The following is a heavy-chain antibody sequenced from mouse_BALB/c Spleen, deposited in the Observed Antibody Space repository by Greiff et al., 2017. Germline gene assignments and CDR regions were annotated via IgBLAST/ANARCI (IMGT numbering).Heavy chain of an antibody. CDR2: ISNGGGST. Sequence: EVKLQESGGGLVQPGGSLKLSCAASGFTFSSYTMSWVRQTPEKRLEWVAYISNGGGSTYYPDTVKGRFTISRDNAKNTLYLQMSSLKSEDTAMYYCARRGTGYYDYDGFAYWGQGTLVTVSA. J-gene: IGHJ3*01. V-gene: IGHV5-12-2*01. CDR3: ARRGTGYYDYDGFAY. CDR1: GFTFSSYT. D-gene: IGHD2-4*01.